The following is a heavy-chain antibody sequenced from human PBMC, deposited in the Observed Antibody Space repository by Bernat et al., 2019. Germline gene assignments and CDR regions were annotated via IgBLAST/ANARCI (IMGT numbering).Heavy chain of an antibody. Sequence: EVQLVESGGGLVQPGGSLRLSCAASGFTFSSYWMSWVRQAPGKWLEWVANIKQDGSEKYYVDSVKGRFTISRDNAKNSLYLQMNSLRAEDTAVYYCARGLGYQLPYHYYYYYGMDVWGQGTTVTVSS. CDR3: ARGLGYQLPYHYYYYYGMDV. CDR2: IKQDGSEK. J-gene: IGHJ6*02. D-gene: IGHD2-2*01. CDR1: GFTFSSYW. V-gene: IGHV3-7*03.